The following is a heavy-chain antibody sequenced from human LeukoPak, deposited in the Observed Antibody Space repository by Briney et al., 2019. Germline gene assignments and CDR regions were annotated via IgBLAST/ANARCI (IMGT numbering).Heavy chain of an antibody. J-gene: IGHJ4*02. CDR2: ICGVGDAI. V-gene: IGHV3-23*01. Sequence: GGSLSLSCAASGFTFSIFAMAWFRQAPGKGLEWVALICGVGDAIHYADSVKGRFIISRDNSKNTLFLQMNGLRAADSAIYYCAKESKWLPSYWGQGTRVTVSS. D-gene: IGHD6-19*01. CDR1: GFTFSIFA. CDR3: AKESKWLPSY.